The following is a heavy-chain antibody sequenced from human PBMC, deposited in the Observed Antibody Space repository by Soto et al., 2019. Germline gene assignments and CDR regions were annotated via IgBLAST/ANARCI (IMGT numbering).Heavy chain of an antibody. CDR1: DFTFRNYW. CDR2: IKPDGSAT. V-gene: IGHV3-7*03. Sequence: GSLILSCATADFTFRNYWMNLVRQAPGKGLEWVANIKPDGSATNYVDSVKGRFTISRCNVRKSVSLQMNSLRVEDTAVSVCFEGNRGHKWAEGTLVTVSA. D-gene: IGHD3-9*01. J-gene: IGHJ1*01. CDR3: FEGNRGHK.